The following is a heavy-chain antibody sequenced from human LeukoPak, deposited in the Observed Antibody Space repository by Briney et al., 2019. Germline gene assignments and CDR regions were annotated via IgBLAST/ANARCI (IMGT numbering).Heavy chain of an antibody. Sequence: GGSLRLSCLTSGFTLSTNAMSWVRQAPGKGLEWISGISGSGASTYYADSVKGRFTISRDNSKNTLYLQINNLRTEDTAVYYCAKGQLAVAVGWYFDLWGRGTLVTVSS. CDR1: GFTLSTNA. D-gene: IGHD6-19*01. J-gene: IGHJ2*01. V-gene: IGHV3-23*01. CDR3: AKGQLAVAVGWYFDL. CDR2: ISGSGAST.